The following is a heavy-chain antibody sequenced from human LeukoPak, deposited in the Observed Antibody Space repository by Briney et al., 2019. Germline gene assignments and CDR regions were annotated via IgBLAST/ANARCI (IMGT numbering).Heavy chain of an antibody. D-gene: IGHD3-10*01. J-gene: IGHJ3*02. CDR3: ARRFAPSRNDAFDI. CDR2: IYYSGST. Sequence: PSETLSLTCTVTGGSITSSSYYCSWIRQPPGKGLEWIGTIYYSGSTYYNPSLKSRVTISVDTSKNQFSLKLSSVTASDTAVYYCARRFAPSRNDAFDIWGQGTMVTVSS. CDR1: GGSITSSSYY. V-gene: IGHV4-39*01.